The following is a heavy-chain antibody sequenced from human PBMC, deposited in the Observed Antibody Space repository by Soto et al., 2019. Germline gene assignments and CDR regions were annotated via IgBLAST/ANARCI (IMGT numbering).Heavy chain of an antibody. CDR1: GGTFSSYA. CDR2: IIPIFGTA. V-gene: IGHV1-69*13. Sequence: GASVKVSCKASGGTFSSYAISWVRQAPGQGLEWMGGIIPIFGTANYAQKFQGRVTITADESTSTAYMELSSLRSEDTAVYYCAREQQLVPTYYCGTDVWGQGTTVTGSS. CDR3: AREQQLVPTYYCGTDV. J-gene: IGHJ6*02. D-gene: IGHD6-13*01.